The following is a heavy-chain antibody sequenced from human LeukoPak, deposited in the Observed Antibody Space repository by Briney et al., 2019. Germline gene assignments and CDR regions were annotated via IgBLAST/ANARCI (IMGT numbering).Heavy chain of an antibody. J-gene: IGHJ6*02. Sequence: GGSLRLSCAVSGFTFSAYWMHWVRQAPGKGLVWVSRINGVGSSTTYADSVKGRFTISRDNAKNTLYLQMNSLRAEDTAVYYCARDPVDVWGQGTTVTVSS. CDR1: GFTFSAYW. V-gene: IGHV3-74*01. CDR3: ARDPVDV. CDR2: INGVGSST.